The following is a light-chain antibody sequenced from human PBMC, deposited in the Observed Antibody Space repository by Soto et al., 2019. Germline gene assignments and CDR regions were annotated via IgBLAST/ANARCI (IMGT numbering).Light chain of an antibody. CDR3: QHYGT. V-gene: IGKV3-20*01. CDR1: QSAPSSN. Sequence: ETVLTQSPGILSLSPGERVTLSCRTRQSAPSSNLAWYQQKPRQAPRLLIYGASSRATGIPDRFSGGGSGTDFTLTVSRLEPEDFAVYFCQHYGTFGPGTKVDLK. CDR2: GAS. J-gene: IGKJ3*01.